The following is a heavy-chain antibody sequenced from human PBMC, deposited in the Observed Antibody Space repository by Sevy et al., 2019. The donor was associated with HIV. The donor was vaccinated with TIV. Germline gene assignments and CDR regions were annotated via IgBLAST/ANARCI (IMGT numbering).Heavy chain of an antibody. D-gene: IGHD3-22*01. CDR3: AKVSDSSGYYY. Sequence: GGSLRLSCAASGFTFSSYGMHWVRQAPGKGLEWVAGISYDGSNKYYADSVKGRFTISRDNSKNTLYLQMNSLRAEDTAVYYCAKVSDSSGYYYWGQGTLVTVSS. CDR1: GFTFSSYG. CDR2: ISYDGSNK. J-gene: IGHJ4*02. V-gene: IGHV3-30*18.